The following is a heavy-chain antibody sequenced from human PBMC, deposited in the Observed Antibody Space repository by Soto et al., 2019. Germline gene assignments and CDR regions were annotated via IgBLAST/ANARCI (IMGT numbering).Heavy chain of an antibody. D-gene: IGHD1-26*01. V-gene: IGHV4-39*01. Sequence: QLQLQESGPGLVKPSETLSLTCTVSGGSISSSSYYWGWLRQPPGKVLEWIGSIYYSGSTYYNPSLKSRVTGSVDPSRNQCSRKHSSVTAADTAVYYCARHREGGGGSYRYWGQGTLVTVSS. J-gene: IGHJ4*02. CDR1: GGSISSSSYY. CDR2: IYYSGST. CDR3: ARHREGGGGSYRY.